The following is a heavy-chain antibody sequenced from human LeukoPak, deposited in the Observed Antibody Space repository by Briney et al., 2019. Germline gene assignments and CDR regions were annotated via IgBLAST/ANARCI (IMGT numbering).Heavy chain of an antibody. V-gene: IGHV3-7*01. D-gene: IGHD1-26*01. CDR1: GFTFSSNW. CDR3: ASSPSYQPFDY. Sequence: PGGSLRLSCATSGFTFSSNWMSWVRHVPGRGLDWVANIKPDGSAEYYAASVKGRFTVSRDNAKNSLYLQMNSLRAEDTAVYYCASSPSYQPFDYWGQGTLVTVSS. CDR2: IKPDGSAE. J-gene: IGHJ4*02.